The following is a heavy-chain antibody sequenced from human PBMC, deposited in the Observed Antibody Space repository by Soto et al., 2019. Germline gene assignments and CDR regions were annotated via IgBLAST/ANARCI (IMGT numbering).Heavy chain of an antibody. CDR1: GFTFSYYA. J-gene: IGHJ4*02. D-gene: IGHD3-3*01. CDR3: AKERRHYDFWSGPPPSNPDY. Sequence: GGSLRLSCTASGFTFSYYAVTWVRQAPGKGLEWVAVISYDGSNKYYADSVKGRFTISRDNSKNTLYLQMNSLRAEDTAVYYCAKERRHYDFWSGPPPSNPDYWGQGTLVTVSS. CDR2: ISYDGSNK. V-gene: IGHV3-30*18.